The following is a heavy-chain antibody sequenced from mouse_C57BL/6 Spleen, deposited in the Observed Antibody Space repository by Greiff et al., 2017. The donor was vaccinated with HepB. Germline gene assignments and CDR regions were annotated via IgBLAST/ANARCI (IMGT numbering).Heavy chain of an antibody. Sequence: EVQVVESGPGLVKPSQSLSLTCSVTGYSITSGYYWNWIRQFPGNKLEWMGYISYDGSNNYNPSLKNRISITRDTSKNHFFLKLNSVTTEDTATYYCARTLLYGDFDYWGQGTTLTVSS. CDR2: ISYDGSN. CDR3: ARTLLYGDFDY. CDR1: GYSITSGYY. J-gene: IGHJ2*01. V-gene: IGHV3-6*01. D-gene: IGHD1-1*01.